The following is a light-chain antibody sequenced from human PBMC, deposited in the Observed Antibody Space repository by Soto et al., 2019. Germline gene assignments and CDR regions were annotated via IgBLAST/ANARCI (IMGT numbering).Light chain of an antibody. CDR1: SGHISYA. J-gene: IGLJ2*01. Sequence: QPVLTQSPSASASLGASVKLTCTLSSGHISYAIAWHQKQPGKGPRYLMDLNNDGSHTKGDGIHDRFSGSSSGADRYLIISSLQSEDEADYYCQTWGTGFQFFGGGTKLTVL. CDR2: LNNDGSH. V-gene: IGLV4-69*01. CDR3: QTWGTGFQF.